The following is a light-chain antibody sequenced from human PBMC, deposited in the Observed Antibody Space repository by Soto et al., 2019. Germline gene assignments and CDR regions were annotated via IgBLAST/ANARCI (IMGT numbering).Light chain of an antibody. CDR1: SSDVGTYNL. V-gene: IGLV2-23*02. Sequence: QSALTQPASVSGSPGQSITISCTGTSSDVGTYNLVSWHQHHPGKAPKLLIYEVYKRSSGVSNRFSASKSGNTASLTISGLQAEDEADYYCCSYAGSDTFLFGGGTKVTVL. CDR3: CSYAGSDTFL. J-gene: IGLJ2*01. CDR2: EVY.